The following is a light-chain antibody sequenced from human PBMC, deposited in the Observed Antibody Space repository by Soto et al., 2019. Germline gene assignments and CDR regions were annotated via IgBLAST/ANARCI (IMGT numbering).Light chain of an antibody. Sequence: DIQIRQSPSSLSASVRDRVTITCQASQNINNYLNWYQPKPGRAPKLLIYDASNLEAGVPSRLRGSGSGTDFTFPIRRLQPEDIATYYCQQYENLPTFGQGTRLEIK. V-gene: IGKV1-33*01. CDR1: QNINNY. CDR3: QQYENLPT. J-gene: IGKJ5*01. CDR2: DAS.